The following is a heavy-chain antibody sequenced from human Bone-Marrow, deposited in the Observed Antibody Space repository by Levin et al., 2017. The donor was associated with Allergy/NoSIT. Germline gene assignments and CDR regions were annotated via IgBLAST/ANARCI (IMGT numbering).Heavy chain of an antibody. Sequence: ASVKVSCKGSGYSFTSYWITWVRQMPGKGLEWMGRIDPSDSYTNYSPSLQGHVTISADKSISTAYLQWSSLKASDTAMYYCARLPRGVTNYYFDYWGQGTLVTVSS. CDR3: ARLPRGVTNYYFDY. J-gene: IGHJ4*02. CDR1: GYSFTSYW. V-gene: IGHV5-10-1*01. D-gene: IGHD4-17*01. CDR2: IDPSDSYT.